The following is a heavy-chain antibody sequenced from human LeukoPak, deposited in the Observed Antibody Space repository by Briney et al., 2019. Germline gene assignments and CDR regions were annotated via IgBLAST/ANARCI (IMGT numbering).Heavy chain of an antibody. Sequence: GGSLRLSCAASAFTFDDYAMHRVRHAAGEGLEWVSGISWNSGSIVYAHSVKGRFTISRDNAKNSLYLQMSSLRAEHMALYYCAKEEGTAVAGGFDYWGQGTLVTVSS. CDR2: ISWNSGSI. CDR3: AKEEGTAVAGGFDY. V-gene: IGHV3-9*03. J-gene: IGHJ4*02. CDR1: AFTFDDYA. D-gene: IGHD6-19*01.